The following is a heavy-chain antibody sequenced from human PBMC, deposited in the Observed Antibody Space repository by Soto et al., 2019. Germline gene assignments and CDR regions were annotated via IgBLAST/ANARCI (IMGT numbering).Heavy chain of an antibody. CDR2: INPSGGST. CDR3: ARTTQRGGSVDY. J-gene: IGHJ4*02. V-gene: IGHV1-46*03. Sequence: QVQLVQSGAEVKKPGASVKVSCKASGYTFTSYDMHWVRQAPGQRLEWMGIINPSGGSTSYARKFQGRDTMTRNTSTRAADMELSGLRSEDTAVYYCARTTQRGGSVDYWGQGTLVTVSS. CDR1: GYTFTSYD. D-gene: IGHD3-10*01.